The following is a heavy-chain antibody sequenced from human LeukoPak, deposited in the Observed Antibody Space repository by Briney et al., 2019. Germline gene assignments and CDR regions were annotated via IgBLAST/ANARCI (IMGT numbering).Heavy chain of an antibody. V-gene: IGHV3-23*01. Sequence: GGSLRLSCAASGFTFSSYAMSWVRQAPGKGLEWVSAISGSDSSTYYADSVRGRFTISRDNSKNTLYLQMNSLRAEDTAVYYCAKGAISRGYYFDYWGQGTLVTVSS. CDR2: ISGSDSST. J-gene: IGHJ4*02. CDR3: AKGAISRGYYFDY. CDR1: GFTFSSYA.